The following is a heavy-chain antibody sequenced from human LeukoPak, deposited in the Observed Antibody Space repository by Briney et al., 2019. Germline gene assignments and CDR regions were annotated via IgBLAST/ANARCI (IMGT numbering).Heavy chain of an antibody. CDR1: GYTFTGNH. J-gene: IGHJ4*02. CDR2: INPNSGGT. D-gene: IGHD2-21*02. CDR3: ARGGSTDSIHSCGGNCYFLDY. Sequence: GASVKVSFKASGYTFTGNHMHWVRQAPGQGLEWMGWINPNSGGTNYAQKFQGRVIMTRDTSISTAYMELSRLGSDDTAVYYCARGGSTDSIHSCGGNCYFLDYWGRGTLVTVSS. V-gene: IGHV1-2*02.